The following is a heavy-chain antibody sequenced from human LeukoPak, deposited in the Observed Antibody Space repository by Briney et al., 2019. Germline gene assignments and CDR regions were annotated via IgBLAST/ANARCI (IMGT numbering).Heavy chain of an antibody. J-gene: IGHJ4*02. CDR3: ARARSGYLYVFDY. D-gene: IGHD3-3*01. CDR2: IYYSGST. CDR1: GGSISSYY. V-gene: IGHV4-59*01. Sequence: PSETLSLTCTVSGGSISSYYWSWIRQPPGKGLEWIGYIYYSGSTSYNPSLKSRVTISVDTSKNQFSLKLSSVTAADTAVYYCARARSGYLYVFDYWGQGTLVTVSS.